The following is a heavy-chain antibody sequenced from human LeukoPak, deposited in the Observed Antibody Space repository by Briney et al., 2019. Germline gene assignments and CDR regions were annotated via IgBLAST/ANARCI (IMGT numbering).Heavy chain of an antibody. Sequence: ASVKVSCKASGYTFTGYYMHWVRQAPGQGLEWMGWINPNNGGTNYAQKFQGRVTMTRDTSISTAYMELSRLRSDDTAVYYCARFHYIAAAGGGFDYWGQGTLVTVSS. CDR1: GYTFTGYY. D-gene: IGHD6-13*01. V-gene: IGHV1-2*02. CDR2: INPNNGGT. CDR3: ARFHYIAAAGGGFDY. J-gene: IGHJ4*02.